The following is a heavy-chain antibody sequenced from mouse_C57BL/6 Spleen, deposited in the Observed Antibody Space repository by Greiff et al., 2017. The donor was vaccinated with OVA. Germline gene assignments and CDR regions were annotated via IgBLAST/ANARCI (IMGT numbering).Heavy chain of an antibody. V-gene: IGHV1-64*01. CDR3: ARGLLGVFAY. CDR2: IHPNSGST. Sequence: QVQLKQPGAELVKPGASVKLSCKASGYTFTSYWMHWVKQRPGQGLEWIGMIHPNSGSTNYNEKFKSKATLTVDKSSSTAYMQLSSLTSEDSAVYYCARGLLGVFAYWGQGTLVTVSA. D-gene: IGHD2-13*01. J-gene: IGHJ3*01. CDR1: GYTFTSYW.